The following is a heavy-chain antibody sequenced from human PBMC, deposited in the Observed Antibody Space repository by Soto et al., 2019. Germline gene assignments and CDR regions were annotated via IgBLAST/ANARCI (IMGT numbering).Heavy chain of an antibody. D-gene: IGHD7-27*01. Sequence: GGSLRLSCATSGFTFGNYAMVWVRQATGKGLEWVSGISASGTYTYYGDSVKGRFTISRDNSKNTLFLHVSSLRAEDTAVYYCAKDRPRMTSGYFFHYWGQGTVVTVSS. CDR3: AKDRPRMTSGYFFHY. CDR1: GFTFGNYA. V-gene: IGHV3-23*01. J-gene: IGHJ4*02. CDR2: ISASGTYT.